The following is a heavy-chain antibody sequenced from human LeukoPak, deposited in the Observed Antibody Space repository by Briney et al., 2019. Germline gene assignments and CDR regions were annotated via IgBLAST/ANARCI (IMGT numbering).Heavy chain of an antibody. CDR2: IGDTT. D-gene: IGHD3-22*01. CDR3: ARDPYRHYYDSSGGEGAFDI. CDR1: GFTFSIYA. Sequence: GGSLRLSCAASGFTFSIYAMSWVRQAPGKGLEWVSAIGDTTYYADSVKGRFTISRDNAKNSLYLQMNSLRAEDTAVYYCARDPYRHYYDSSGGEGAFDIWGQGTMVTVSS. V-gene: IGHV3-23*01. J-gene: IGHJ3*02.